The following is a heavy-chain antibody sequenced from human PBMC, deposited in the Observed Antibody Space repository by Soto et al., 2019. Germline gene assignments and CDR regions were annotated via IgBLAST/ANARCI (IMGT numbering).Heavy chain of an antibody. V-gene: IGHV3-48*01. D-gene: IGHD6-13*01. Sequence: GGSLRLSCAASGFTFSSYSMNWVRQAPGKGLKWVSYICSSSSTIYYADSVKGRFTISRDNAKNSLYLQMNSLRAEDTAVYYCARHPERIAQIGWFDPWGQGTLVTVSS. CDR3: ARHPERIAQIGWFDP. J-gene: IGHJ5*02. CDR1: GFTFSSYS. CDR2: ICSSSSTI.